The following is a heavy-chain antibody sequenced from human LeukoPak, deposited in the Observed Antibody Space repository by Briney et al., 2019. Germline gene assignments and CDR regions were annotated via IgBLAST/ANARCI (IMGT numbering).Heavy chain of an antibody. D-gene: IGHD3-9*01. Sequence: GGSLRLSCAASGFTFSSSAMSWVRQAPGKGLEWVSGISGSGGSPYYADSVKGRFTISRDISKNTLYLYMNSLRAEDTALYYCAKTGSYYDVLTGYSYAEYFHHWGQGTLVTVSS. CDR3: AKTGSYYDVLTGYSYAEYFHH. CDR2: ISGSGGSP. J-gene: IGHJ1*01. CDR1: GFTFSSSA. V-gene: IGHV3-23*01.